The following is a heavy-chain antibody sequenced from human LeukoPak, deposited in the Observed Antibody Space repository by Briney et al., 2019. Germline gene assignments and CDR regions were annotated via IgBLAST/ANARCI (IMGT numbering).Heavy chain of an antibody. Sequence: PSETLSLTCTVSGGSISSGSYYWSWIRQPAGKGLEWIGRVYTSGSTNYNPSLKSRVTISVDTSKNQFSLKLSSVTAADTAVYYCARTNDWFDPWGQGTLVTVSS. CDR2: VYTSGST. CDR1: GGSISSGSYY. CDR3: ARTNDWFDP. J-gene: IGHJ5*02. V-gene: IGHV4-61*02.